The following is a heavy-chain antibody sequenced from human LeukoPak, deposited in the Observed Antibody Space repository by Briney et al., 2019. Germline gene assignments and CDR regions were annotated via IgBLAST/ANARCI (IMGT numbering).Heavy chain of an antibody. Sequence: GGSLRLSCAASGFTFSSYSMNWVRQAPGKGLEWVSSISGSSSYIYHADSLKGRFTISRDNAKNSLYLQMNSLRAEDTAVYYCASGYSGYDWVYWGQGTLVTVSS. CDR2: ISGSSSYI. J-gene: IGHJ4*02. CDR3: ASGYSGYDWVY. CDR1: GFTFSSYS. D-gene: IGHD5-12*01. V-gene: IGHV3-21*04.